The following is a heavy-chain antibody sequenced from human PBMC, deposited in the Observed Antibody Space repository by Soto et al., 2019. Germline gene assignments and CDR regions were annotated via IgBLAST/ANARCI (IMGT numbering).Heavy chain of an antibody. J-gene: IGHJ6*02. CDR1: GYTLTSYA. Sequence: ASVKVSCKASGYTLTSYAMHWVRQAPGQRLEWMGWINAGNGNTKYSQKFQGRVTITRDTSASAAYMELSSLRSEDTAVYYCARARTYYGMDVWGQGTTVTVSS. CDR2: INAGNGNT. V-gene: IGHV1-3*01. CDR3: ARARTYYGMDV.